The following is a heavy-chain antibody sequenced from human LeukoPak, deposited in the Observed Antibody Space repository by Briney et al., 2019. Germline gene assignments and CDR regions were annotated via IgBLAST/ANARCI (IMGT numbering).Heavy chain of an antibody. CDR2: SNPNSGGT. J-gene: IGHJ6*03. V-gene: IGHV1-2*02. CDR3: ASVGATTPHYYYYYYMDV. CDR1: GYTFTGYY. Sequence: ASVKVSCKASGYTFTGYYMHWVRQAPGQGLEWMGWSNPNSGGTNYAQKCQGRVTMTRDTSISTAYMELSRLRSDDTAVYYCASVGATTPHYYYYYYMDVWGKGTTVTVSS. D-gene: IGHD1-26*01.